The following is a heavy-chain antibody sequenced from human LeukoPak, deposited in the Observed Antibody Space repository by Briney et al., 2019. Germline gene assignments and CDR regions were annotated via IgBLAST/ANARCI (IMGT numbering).Heavy chain of an antibody. CDR3: ARREAGTELFDY. V-gene: IGHV5-51*01. J-gene: IGHJ4*02. D-gene: IGHD1-1*01. CDR1: GCNFTSYW. CDR2: IYPGDSDT. Sequence: GESLQISCKGSGCNFTSYWIGWVRQMPGKGLEWMGIIYPGDSDTRYSPSFQGQVTISADKSISTASLQWSSLKASDTAMYYCARREAGTELFDYWGQGTLVTVSS.